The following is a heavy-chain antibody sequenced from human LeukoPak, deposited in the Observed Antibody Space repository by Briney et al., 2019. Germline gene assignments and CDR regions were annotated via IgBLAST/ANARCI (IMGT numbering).Heavy chain of an antibody. CDR1: GGSFSGYY. CDR3: ARAGRLLTPFDY. Sequence: SETLSLTCAVYGGSFSGYYWSWIRQPPGKGLEWIGEINHSGSTNYNPSLKSRVTISVDTSKNQFSLKLSSVTAADTAVYYCARAGRLLTPFDYWGQGTLVTVSS. V-gene: IGHV4-34*01. D-gene: IGHD3-10*01. CDR2: INHSGST. J-gene: IGHJ4*02.